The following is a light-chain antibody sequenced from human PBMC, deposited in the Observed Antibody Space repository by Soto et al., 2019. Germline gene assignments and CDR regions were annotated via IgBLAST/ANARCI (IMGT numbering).Light chain of an antibody. J-gene: IGKJ1*01. CDR3: QQYNFYWS. Sequence: DIQITHSPSTLSASVLYRVTITCRASENISGWLAWYQQKPGRAPKLLIYDASSLESGVPSRFSGSGSGTKFTLTISSLQADDFGTYYCQQYNFYWSFGQGTKVDIK. CDR2: DAS. CDR1: ENISGW. V-gene: IGKV1-5*01.